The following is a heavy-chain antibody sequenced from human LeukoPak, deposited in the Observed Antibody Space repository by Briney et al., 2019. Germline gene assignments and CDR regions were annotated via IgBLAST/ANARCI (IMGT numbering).Heavy chain of an antibody. Sequence: GGALRLSSGASGVTCSTYWLSWWRRPPRGERVGVANIEQEASVQYYVDSVKGRFTISRDNAKTSLYLQLNSLGAEDTALYYCARDGFVAAADNWGQGNLVTVSS. J-gene: IGHJ4*02. CDR2: IEQEASVQ. V-gene: IGHV3-7*01. CDR1: GVTCSTYW. D-gene: IGHD6-13*01. CDR3: ARDGFVAAADN.